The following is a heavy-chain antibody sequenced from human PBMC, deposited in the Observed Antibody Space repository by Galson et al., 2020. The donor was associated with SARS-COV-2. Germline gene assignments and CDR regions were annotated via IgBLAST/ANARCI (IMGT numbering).Heavy chain of an antibody. J-gene: IGHJ5*02. CDR3: ARRLSVVVVVAAPHGFDP. D-gene: IGHD2-15*01. V-gene: IGHV4-39*01. CDR1: GGSISSSSYY. Sequence: SETLSLTCTVSGGSISSSSYYWGWIRQPPGKGLEWIGSIYYSGSTYYNPSLKSRVTISVDTSKNQFSLKLSSVTAADTAVYYCARRLSVVVVVAAPHGFDPWGQGTLVTVSS. CDR2: IYYSGST.